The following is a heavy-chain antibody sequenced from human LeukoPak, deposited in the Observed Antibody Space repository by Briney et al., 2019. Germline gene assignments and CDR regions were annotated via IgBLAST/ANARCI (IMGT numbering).Heavy chain of an antibody. CDR1: GFTFSSYA. J-gene: IGHJ4*02. D-gene: IGHD6-6*01. CDR3: AKEPSGSYYFDY. V-gene: IGHV3-23*01. Sequence: GGSLRLSCAASGFTFSSYAMNWVRQAPGKGLEWVSGISGSGSSTYYADSVKGRFTISRDNSKNTLYLQINSLRAEDTAVYYCAKEPSGSYYFDYWGQGTLVTVSS. CDR2: ISGSGSST.